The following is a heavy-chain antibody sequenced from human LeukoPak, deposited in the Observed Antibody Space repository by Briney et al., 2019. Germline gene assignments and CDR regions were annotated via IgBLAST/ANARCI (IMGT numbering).Heavy chain of an antibody. J-gene: IGHJ5*02. CDR1: GFTFSDYY. D-gene: IGHD3-3*01. Sequence: PGGSLRLSCAASGFTFSDYYMSWIRQAPGKGLEWVSYISSSGSTIYYADSVKGRFTISRDNAKNSLYLQMNSLRAEDTAVYYCARDQTDFWSGYTVNWFDPWGQGTLVTVSS. V-gene: IGHV3-11*01. CDR3: ARDQTDFWSGYTVNWFDP. CDR2: ISSSGSTI.